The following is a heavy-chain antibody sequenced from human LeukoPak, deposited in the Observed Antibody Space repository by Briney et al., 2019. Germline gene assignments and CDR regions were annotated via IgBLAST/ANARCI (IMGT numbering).Heavy chain of an antibody. Sequence: PSETLSLTCTVSGGSISSADYYWSWIRQPPGKGLEWIGYIYYSGSTCYNPSLKSRVTISVDRSKNQFSLKLSSVTAADTAVYYCARGAQEWLPYNWFDPWGQGTLVTVSS. CDR2: IYYSGST. CDR1: GGSISSADYY. D-gene: IGHD3-3*01. V-gene: IGHV4-30-4*02. J-gene: IGHJ5*02. CDR3: ARGAQEWLPYNWFDP.